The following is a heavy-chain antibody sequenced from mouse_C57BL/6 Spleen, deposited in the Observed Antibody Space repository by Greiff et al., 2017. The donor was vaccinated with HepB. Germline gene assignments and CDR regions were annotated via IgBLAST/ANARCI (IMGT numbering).Heavy chain of an antibody. CDR1: GYAFSSYW. D-gene: IGHD2-1*01. J-gene: IGHJ3*01. Sequence: VQLQQSGAELVKPGASVKISCKASGYAFSSYWMNWVKQRPGKGLEWIGQIYPGDGDTNYNGKFKGKATLTADKSSSTAYMQLSSLTSEDSAVYFCASVYGNYPAWFAYWGQGTLVTVSA. CDR3: ASVYGNYPAWFAY. V-gene: IGHV1-80*01. CDR2: IYPGDGDT.